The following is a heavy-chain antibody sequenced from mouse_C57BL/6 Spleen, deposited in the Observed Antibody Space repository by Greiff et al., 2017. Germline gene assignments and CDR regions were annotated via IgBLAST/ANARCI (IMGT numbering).Heavy chain of an antibody. Sequence: QVQLQQSGPELVKPGASVKISCKASGYAFSSSWMNWVKQRPGKGLEWIGRIYPGDGDTNYNGKFKGKATLTADKSSSTAYMQLSSLTSEDSAVYFCARWGGRAYFDYWGQGTTLTVSS. D-gene: IGHD1-1*02. V-gene: IGHV1-82*01. CDR1: GYAFSSSW. CDR3: ARWGGRAYFDY. J-gene: IGHJ2*01. CDR2: IYPGDGDT.